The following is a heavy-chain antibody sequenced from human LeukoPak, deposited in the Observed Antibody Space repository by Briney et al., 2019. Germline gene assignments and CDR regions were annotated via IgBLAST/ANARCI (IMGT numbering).Heavy chain of an antibody. V-gene: IGHV1-2*02. CDR1: GYTFTGYY. Sequence: GASVKVSCKASGYTFTGYYMHWVRQAPGQGLEWMGWINPNSGGTNYAQKFQGRVTMARDTSISTAYMELSSLRSEDTAVYYCAGNSEIYYYYGMDVWGQGTTVTVSS. D-gene: IGHD4-11*01. CDR3: AGNSEIYYYYGMDV. CDR2: INPNSGGT. J-gene: IGHJ6*02.